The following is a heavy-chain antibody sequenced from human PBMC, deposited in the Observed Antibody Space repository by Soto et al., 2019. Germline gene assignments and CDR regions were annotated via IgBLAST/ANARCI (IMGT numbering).Heavy chain of an antibody. CDR1: GFSFTTYS. CDR2: ISRSGSTI. D-gene: IGHD6-6*01. J-gene: IGHJ4*02. Sequence: EVQLVESGGTLVQPGGSLRLSCAASGFSFTTYSMHWVRQAPGKGLEWISFISRSGSTIFYADSVKGRFTVSRDNADNSLYLQLTSLKVEDTAVFVCAREDPYSGSLGVLDYWGQGTLVTVSS. CDR3: AREDPYSGSLGVLDY. V-gene: IGHV3-48*01.